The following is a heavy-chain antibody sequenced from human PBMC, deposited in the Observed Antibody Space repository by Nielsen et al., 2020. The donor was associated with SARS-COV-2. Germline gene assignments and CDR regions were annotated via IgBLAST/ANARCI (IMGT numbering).Heavy chain of an antibody. Sequence: SETLSLTCTVSGASVSNDGYYWNWIRQHPGKGLEWIGYIHSSGSSNYTPSLKGRASISLDTSSNQFSLKLNSVTAADTAVHYCATTRLWSNDGFALWGQGTMVTVSS. J-gene: IGHJ3*01. CDR2: IHSSGSS. CDR1: GASVSNDGYY. V-gene: IGHV4-31*03. D-gene: IGHD2-8*02. CDR3: ATTRLWSNDGFAL.